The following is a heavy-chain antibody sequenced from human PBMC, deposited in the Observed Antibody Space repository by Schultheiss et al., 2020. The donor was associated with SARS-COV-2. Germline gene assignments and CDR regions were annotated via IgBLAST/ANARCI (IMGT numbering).Heavy chain of an antibody. Sequence: SETLSLTCTVSGGSISSGGYYWSWIRQHPGKGLEWIGYIYYSGSTYYNPSLKSLVTISVDTSKNQFSLKLSSVTAADTAVYYCARDRSKIQLWLPDSGFDPWGQGTLVTVSS. CDR2: IYYSGST. CDR1: GGSISSGGYY. D-gene: IGHD5-18*01. J-gene: IGHJ5*02. V-gene: IGHV4-31*01. CDR3: ARDRSKIQLWLPDSGFDP.